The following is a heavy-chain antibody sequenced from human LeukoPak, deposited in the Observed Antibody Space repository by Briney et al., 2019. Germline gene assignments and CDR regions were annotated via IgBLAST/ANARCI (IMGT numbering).Heavy chain of an antibody. CDR2: IKSKTDGGTT. CDR3: TTITSSSRGH. Sequence: GGSLRLACAASGFTFSNAWMSWVRQAPGKGLEWVGRIKSKTDGGTTEYAAPVKGRFTISRDDSENTLYLQMNSLKTEDTAVYHCTTITSSSRGHWGQGTLVTVSS. J-gene: IGHJ4*02. V-gene: IGHV3-15*01. CDR1: GFTFSNAW. D-gene: IGHD6-13*01.